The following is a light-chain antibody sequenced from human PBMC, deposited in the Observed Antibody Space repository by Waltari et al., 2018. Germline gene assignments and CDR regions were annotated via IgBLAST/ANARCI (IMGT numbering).Light chain of an antibody. Sequence: QSALTQPASVSGSPGQSITISCTGTSSDVGSYNLVPWYQQHPGKAPKRMSYEGRKLPSGVYNRFAGSKSGNTASLTISGLQAEDEADYYCCSYAGSSTLVFGGGTKLTVL. V-gene: IGLV2-23*01. CDR3: CSYAGSSTLV. J-gene: IGLJ2*01. CDR1: SSDVGSYNL. CDR2: EGR.